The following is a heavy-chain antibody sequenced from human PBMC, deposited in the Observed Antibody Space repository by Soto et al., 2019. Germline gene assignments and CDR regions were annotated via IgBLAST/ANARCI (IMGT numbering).Heavy chain of an antibody. Sequence: QVHLLQSAAEVKKPGASVKVSCQAAGYIFINSYIHWVRQAPGQGLEGIGIINPHGGSTNYAQKFRGRVTMARDTATSTVYMDLSSLRSDDTAVYYCARDLAAADYWGQGTLVTVSS. CDR1: GYIFINSY. CDR3: ARDLAAADY. CDR2: INPHGGST. D-gene: IGHD6-13*01. J-gene: IGHJ4*02. V-gene: IGHV1-46*01.